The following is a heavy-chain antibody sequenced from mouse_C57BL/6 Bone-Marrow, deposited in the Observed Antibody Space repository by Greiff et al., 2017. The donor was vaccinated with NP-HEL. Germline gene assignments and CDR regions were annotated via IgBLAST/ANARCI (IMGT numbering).Heavy chain of an antibody. J-gene: IGHJ1*03. Sequence: QVQLQQSGAELARPGASVKLSCKASGYTFTSYGISWVKQRTGQGLVWIGEIYPRSGNTYYNEKFKGKATLTADKSSSTAYMELRRLTSEDSAVYFCARYRYYGSSPTEYFDVWGTGTTVTVSS. CDR2: IYPRSGNT. V-gene: IGHV1-81*01. D-gene: IGHD1-1*01. CDR3: ARYRYYGSSPTEYFDV. CDR1: GYTFTSYG.